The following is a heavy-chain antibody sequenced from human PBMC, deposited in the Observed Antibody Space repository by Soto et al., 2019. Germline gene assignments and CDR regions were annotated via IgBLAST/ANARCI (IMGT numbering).Heavy chain of an antibody. CDR2: ISSSSSYI. V-gene: IGHV3-21*01. Sequence: PGGSLRLSCAASGFTFSSYSMNWVCQAPGKGLEWVSSISSSSSYIYYADSVKGRFTISRDNAKNSLYLQMNSLRAEDTAVYYCARDPSYSYYYGPGSYSDAFDIWGQGTMVTVSS. CDR1: GFTFSSYS. CDR3: ARDPSYSYYYGPGSYSDAFDI. D-gene: IGHD3-10*01. J-gene: IGHJ3*02.